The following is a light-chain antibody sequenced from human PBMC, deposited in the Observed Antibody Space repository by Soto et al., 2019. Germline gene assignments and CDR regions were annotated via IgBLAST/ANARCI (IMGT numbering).Light chain of an antibody. CDR1: SNDIGSYDY. J-gene: IGLJ1*01. V-gene: IGLV2-14*01. Sequence: QSVLTQPASVSGSPGQSITISCTGTSNDIGSYDYVCWYQQHSGKAPRLLIHGVHNRSPGISGRFSASKSGLTASLTISGLQAEDEADYYCTAFSANRVYLFGPGTKVTVL. CDR3: TAFSANRVYL. CDR2: GVH.